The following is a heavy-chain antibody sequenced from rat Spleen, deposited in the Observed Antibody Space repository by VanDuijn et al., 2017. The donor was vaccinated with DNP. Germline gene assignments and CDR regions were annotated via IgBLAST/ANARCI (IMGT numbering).Heavy chain of an antibody. CDR2: IPNTGGTT. D-gene: IGHD1-11*01. J-gene: IGHJ2*01. Sequence: EVQLVESGGGLIQPERSLTLSCVVSGFTLNNYWMTWIRQAPGKGLEWIASIPNTGGTTYYLDSVKGRFTVSRDNAESTLYLHMNSLRSEDTATYYCARQGYGGYYFDYWGQGVMVTVSS. CDR1: GFTLNNYW. CDR3: ARQGYGGYYFDY. V-gene: IGHV5-31*01.